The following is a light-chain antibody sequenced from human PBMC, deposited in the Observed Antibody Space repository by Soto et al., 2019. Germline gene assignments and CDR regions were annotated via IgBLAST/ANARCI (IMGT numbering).Light chain of an antibody. CDR3: PLRSQSQPLS. CDR2: DAS. J-gene: IGKJ5*01. CDR1: QSISDT. V-gene: IGKV3D-11*03. Sequence: SQSISDTLAWYQQKPGQAPRLLIYDASNRATGIPARFSGSVSGTDLSLSFGCLDGVDVAVYYCPLRSQSQPLSLGQGTRLEIK.